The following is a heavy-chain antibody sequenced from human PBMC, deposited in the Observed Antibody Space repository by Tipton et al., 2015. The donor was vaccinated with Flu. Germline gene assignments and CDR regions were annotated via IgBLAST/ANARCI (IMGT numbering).Heavy chain of an antibody. CDR3: AIAYYDFWSGYYTGLGRGYYMDV. Sequence: TLSLTCAVYGGSFSGYYWSWIRQPPGKGLEWIGEINHSGSTNYNPSLKSRVTISVDTSKNQFSLKLSSVTAADTAVYYCAIAYYDFWSGYYTGLGRGYYMDVWGKGTTVTVSS. V-gene: IGHV4-34*01. D-gene: IGHD3-3*01. J-gene: IGHJ6*03. CDR1: GGSFSGYY. CDR2: INHSGST.